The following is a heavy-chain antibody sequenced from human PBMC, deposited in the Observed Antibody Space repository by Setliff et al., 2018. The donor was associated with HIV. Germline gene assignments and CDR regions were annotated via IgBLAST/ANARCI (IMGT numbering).Heavy chain of an antibody. CDR3: ARDLNVWIGSLWFDP. D-gene: IGHD3-16*01. Sequence: ASVKVSCKASGYTFTSYAMHWVRQAPGQRLEWMGWINAGNGDTKYSQKFQGRVTITRDTSASTAYMELSSLRSEDTAVYYCARDLNVWIGSLWFDPWGQGALVTVSS. CDR2: INAGNGDT. CDR1: GYTFTSYA. J-gene: IGHJ5*02. V-gene: IGHV1-3*01.